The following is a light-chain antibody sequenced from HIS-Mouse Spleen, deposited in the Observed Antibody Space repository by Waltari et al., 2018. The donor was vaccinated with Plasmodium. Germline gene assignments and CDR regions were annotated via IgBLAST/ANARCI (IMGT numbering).Light chain of an antibody. V-gene: IGLV3-10*01. CDR1: ALPKKY. Sequence: SYELTHPPSVSVSPGQPARITCSGDALPKKYAYWYQQKSGQAPVLVIYEDSKRPSGIPERFSGSSSGTMATLTISGAQVEDEADYYCYSTDSSGNHRVFGGGTKLTVL. J-gene: IGLJ3*02. CDR2: EDS. CDR3: YSTDSSGNHRV.